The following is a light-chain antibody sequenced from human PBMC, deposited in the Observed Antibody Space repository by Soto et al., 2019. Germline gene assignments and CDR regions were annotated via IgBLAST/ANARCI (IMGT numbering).Light chain of an antibody. CDR3: SSYTSSSTYV. Sequence: QSALTQPASVSGSPGQSITISCTGTSSDVGGYNYVSWYQQHPGKAPKLMIYDVSNRPSGVPNRFSGSKSGNTASLTISGFQAEDEADYYCSSYTSSSTYVFGTGTKVTVL. CDR1: SSDVGGYNY. V-gene: IGLV2-14*01. CDR2: DVS. J-gene: IGLJ1*01.